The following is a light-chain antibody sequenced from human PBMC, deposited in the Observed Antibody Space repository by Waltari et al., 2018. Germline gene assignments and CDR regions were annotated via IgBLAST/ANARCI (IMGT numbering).Light chain of an antibody. CDR2: QDM. CDR3: QAWDSSPHVV. Sequence: SYELTQTPSVSVSPGQTASITCSGDNLGEQYISWYQQRPGQSPVLVMYQDMKRPSGTPERFSGSNSGNTATLTISGTQAMDEADYYCQAWDSSPHVVFGGGTKLTVL. CDR1: NLGEQY. J-gene: IGLJ2*01. V-gene: IGLV3-1*01.